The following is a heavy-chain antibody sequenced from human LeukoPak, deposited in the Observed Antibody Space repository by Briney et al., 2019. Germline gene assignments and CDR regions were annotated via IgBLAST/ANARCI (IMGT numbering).Heavy chain of an antibody. V-gene: IGHV3-23*01. CDR3: ARGWAAIPD. D-gene: IGHD2-21*02. CDR1: GFIFTNYA. Sequence: AGGSLRLSCVASGFIFTNYAMNWVRQAPGRGLEWVSGIGGIDASTHYADSVKGRFTISRDNAKNSLFLQMSSLRDEDTALYYCARGWAAIPDWGQGTLVTVSP. CDR2: IGGIDAST. J-gene: IGHJ4*02.